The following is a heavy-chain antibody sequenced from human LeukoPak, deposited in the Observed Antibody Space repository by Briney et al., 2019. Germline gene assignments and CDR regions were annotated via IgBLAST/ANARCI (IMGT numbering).Heavy chain of an antibody. CDR2: INPNSGGT. CDR1: GYTFTGYY. Sequence: ASVKVSCKASGYTFTGYYTHWVRQAPGQGLEWMGWINPNSGGTNYAQKFQGRVTMTRDTSISTAYMELSRLRSDDTAVYYCARERYYYGSGSYLHWFDPWGQGTLVTVSS. J-gene: IGHJ5*02. V-gene: IGHV1-2*02. D-gene: IGHD3-10*01. CDR3: ARERYYYGSGSYLHWFDP.